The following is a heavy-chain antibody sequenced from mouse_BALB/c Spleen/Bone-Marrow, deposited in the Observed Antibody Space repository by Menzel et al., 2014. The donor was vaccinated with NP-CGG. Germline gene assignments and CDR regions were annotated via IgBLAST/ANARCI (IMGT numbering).Heavy chain of an antibody. D-gene: IGHD2-1*01. CDR3: ARWDGKYAMDY. CDR1: GYTFTDYG. V-gene: IGHV1S137*01. Sequence: VQVVESGAELVRPGISVKISCKGSGYTFTDYGIHWVRQSHAKSLEWIGVLITYYGDASYNPRFKGKATMTVDKSSSTAYMEIARLTPEDSAIYYCARWDGKYAMDYWGQGTSVTVSS. CDR2: LITYYGDA. J-gene: IGHJ4*01.